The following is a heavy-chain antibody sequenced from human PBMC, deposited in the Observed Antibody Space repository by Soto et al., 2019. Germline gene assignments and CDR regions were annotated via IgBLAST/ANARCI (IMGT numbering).Heavy chain of an antibody. D-gene: IGHD4-17*01. V-gene: IGHV4-39*01. Sequence: QLQLQESGPGLVKPSETLSLTCTVSGGSISSSRYYWGWIRQPPGMGLEWIGRIYYSGSTYYNPSLKSRVTISVDTSKAQFSMTLSSVTAADTAVYYCARRDYGNYEGYFDLWGRGTLVTVSS. J-gene: IGHJ2*01. CDR2: IYYSGST. CDR3: ARRDYGNYEGYFDL. CDR1: GGSISSSRYY.